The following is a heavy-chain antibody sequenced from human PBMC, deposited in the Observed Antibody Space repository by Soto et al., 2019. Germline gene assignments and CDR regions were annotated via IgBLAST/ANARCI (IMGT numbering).Heavy chain of an antibody. V-gene: IGHV3-30*18. J-gene: IGHJ4*02. CDR3: AKDQGSSWYEIDY. Sequence: PGGSLRLSCAASGFTFSNYGMYWVRQAPGKGLEWVAFISYDGSSKFYADPMKGRHTISRDNSKNTLYLQMNSLRAEDTAVYYCAKDQGSSWYEIDYWGQGTLVTVSS. CDR2: ISYDGSSK. D-gene: IGHD6-13*01. CDR1: GFTFSNYG.